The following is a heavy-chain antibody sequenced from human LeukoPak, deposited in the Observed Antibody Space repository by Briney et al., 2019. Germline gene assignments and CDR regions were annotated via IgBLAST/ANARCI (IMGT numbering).Heavy chain of an antibody. CDR2: INHSGST. CDR3: ARGRGYFDY. Sequence: SETLSLTCAVYGGSFSGYYWSWIRQPPGKGLEWIGEINHSGSTNYNPSLKSRVTISVDTSKNQFSLKLSSVTAADTAVYYCARGRGYFDYWGQGTLVTVSS. J-gene: IGHJ4*02. V-gene: IGHV4-34*01. CDR1: GGSFSGYY. D-gene: IGHD5-12*01.